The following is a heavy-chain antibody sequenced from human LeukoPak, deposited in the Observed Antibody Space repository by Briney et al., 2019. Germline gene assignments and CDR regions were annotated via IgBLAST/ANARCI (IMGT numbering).Heavy chain of an antibody. J-gene: IGHJ4*02. CDR3: ASHYYDSSGYYYFLDY. D-gene: IGHD3-22*01. V-gene: IGHV4-31*03. Sequence: SQTLSLTCTVSGGSISSGGYYWSWIRQHPGKGLEWIGYIYYSGSTHYNPSLKSRVTISVDTSKNQFSLKLSSVTAADTAVYYCASHYYDSSGYYYFLDYWGQGTLVTVSS. CDR2: IYYSGST. CDR1: GGSISSGGYY.